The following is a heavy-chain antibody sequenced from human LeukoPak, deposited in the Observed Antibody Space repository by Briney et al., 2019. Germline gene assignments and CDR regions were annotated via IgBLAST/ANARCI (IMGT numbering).Heavy chain of an antibody. Sequence: GGSLRLSCAASGFTFSIYDMHWVRQAPGKGLEYVSAISSNGGVTYNANSVKGRFTISRDNSKNTLYLQMGSLRDDDMAVYYCAKKAGYCGGGTCYYDFWGQGTLVTVSS. J-gene: IGHJ4*02. CDR3: AKKAGYCGGGTCYYDF. CDR2: ISSNGGVT. D-gene: IGHD2-21*01. V-gene: IGHV3-64*01. CDR1: GFTFSIYD.